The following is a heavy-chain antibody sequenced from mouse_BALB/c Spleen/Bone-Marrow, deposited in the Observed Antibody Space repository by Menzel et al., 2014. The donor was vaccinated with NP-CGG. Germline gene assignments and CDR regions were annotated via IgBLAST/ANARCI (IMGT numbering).Heavy chain of an antibody. Sequence: QVQLKQSGAELAKPGASVKMSCTASGYTFTSSWMHWIQQRPGQGLEWIGYINPSTAYAEYNQKFEDKATLTADKSSSTAYMQLSSLTSKDSAVYYCAREGKLERDYFDYWGQGTTLTVSS. CDR3: AREGKLERDYFDY. CDR1: GYTFTSSW. J-gene: IGHJ2*01. CDR2: INPSTAYA. D-gene: IGHD4-1*01. V-gene: IGHV1-7*01.